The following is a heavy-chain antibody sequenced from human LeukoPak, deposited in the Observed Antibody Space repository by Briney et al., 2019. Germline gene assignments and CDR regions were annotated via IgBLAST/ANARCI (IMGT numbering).Heavy chain of an antibody. V-gene: IGHV4-34*01. CDR3: ARAGGSSSWGFDY. J-gene: IGHJ4*02. Sequence: SETLSLTCAVYGGSFSGYYWSWIRQPPGKGLEWIGEINHSGSTDYNPSLKSRVTISVDTSKNQFSLKLSSVTAADTAVYYCARAGGSSSWGFDYWGQGTLVTVSS. CDR2: INHSGST. D-gene: IGHD6-13*01. CDR1: GGSFSGYY.